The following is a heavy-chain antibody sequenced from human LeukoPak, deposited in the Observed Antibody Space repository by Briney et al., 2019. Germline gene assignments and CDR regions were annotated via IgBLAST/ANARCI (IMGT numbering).Heavy chain of an antibody. CDR2: ISSNGGST. D-gene: IGHD3-22*01. J-gene: IGHJ4*02. CDR3: ARAKYYDSSGYFGY. Sequence: PGGSLRLSCAASGFTFSSYAMHWVRQAPGKGLEYVSAISSNGGSTYYANSVKGRFTISRDNSKNTLYLQMGSLRAEDMAVYYCARAKYYDSSGYFGYWCQGTLVTVSS. V-gene: IGHV3-64*01. CDR1: GFTFSSYA.